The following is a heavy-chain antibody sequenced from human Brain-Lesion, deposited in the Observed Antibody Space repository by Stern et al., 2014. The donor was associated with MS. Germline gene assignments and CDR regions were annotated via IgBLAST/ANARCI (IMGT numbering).Heavy chain of an antibody. D-gene: IGHD3-3*01. CDR1: GYIFTGYY. CDR2: IKPNTGGT. J-gene: IGHJ6*02. CDR3: ARDQRGITIFGVVTDYYYLGMDV. Sequence: VQLVESGAEVKKPGASVKVSCKTSGYIFTGYYIHWVRQAPGQGLEWVAGIKPNTGGTKYAQKFQGRVTMSRDTSISTAYVELSSLTSDDTAVYYCARDQRGITIFGVVTDYYYLGMDVWGQGTTVTVSS. V-gene: IGHV1-2*02.